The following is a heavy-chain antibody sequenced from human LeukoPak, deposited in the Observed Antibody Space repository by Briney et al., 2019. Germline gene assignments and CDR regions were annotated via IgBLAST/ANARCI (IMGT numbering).Heavy chain of an antibody. CDR2: IINDGRKT. CDR1: GFTFSAYW. CDR3: AKCGYSGCHLIDY. J-gene: IGHJ4*02. D-gene: IGHD5-12*01. V-gene: IGHV3-74*01. Sequence: GGSLRLSCAASGFTFSAYWMHWVRQAPGKDLVWVARIINDGRKTNYADSVKGRFTISRDNSKSMLYLQMSSLRPEDTAVYYCAKCGYSGCHLIDYWGQGTLVTVSS.